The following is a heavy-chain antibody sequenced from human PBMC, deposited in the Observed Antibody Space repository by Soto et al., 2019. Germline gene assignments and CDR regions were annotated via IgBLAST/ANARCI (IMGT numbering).Heavy chain of an antibody. CDR2: IYYTGNT. CDR1: GFSISPYY. V-gene: IGHV4-59*01. J-gene: IGHJ4*02. Sequence: SETQSLTCPFSGFSISPYYWSWIRQPPGKGLEWIGFIYYTGNTNYNPSLTSRVTISVDTSQNQFSLMLTSVTAADTAVYYCARPRSSGYAGEFDYWGQGTLVTVSS. CDR3: ARPRSSGYAGEFDY. D-gene: IGHD3-22*01.